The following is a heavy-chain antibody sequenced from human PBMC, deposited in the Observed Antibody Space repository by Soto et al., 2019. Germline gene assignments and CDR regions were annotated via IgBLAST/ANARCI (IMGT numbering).Heavy chain of an antibody. Sequence: SETLSLTCAVSGGSISSSNWWSWVRQPPGKGLEWIGEIYHSGSTNYNPSLKSRVTISVDKSKNQFSLKLSSVTAADTAVYYWARATDFWSGYRRWGMDVWGQGTTVTVSS. D-gene: IGHD3-3*01. CDR2: IYHSGST. CDR1: GGSISSSNW. J-gene: IGHJ6*02. V-gene: IGHV4-4*02. CDR3: ARATDFWSGYRRWGMDV.